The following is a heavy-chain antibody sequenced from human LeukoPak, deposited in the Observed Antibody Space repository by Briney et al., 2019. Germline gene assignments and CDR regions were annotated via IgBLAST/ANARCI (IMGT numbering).Heavy chain of an antibody. V-gene: IGHV4-59*08. D-gene: IGHD6-19*01. Sequence: SETLSLTCAVYGGSFSGSYWSWIRQSPGKGLEWIGYIYYNRGTNYNPSLKSRVTISVDTSKNQFSLRLNSLTAADTAVYYCARHRYTSGWYAGFDYWGQGTLVTVSS. J-gene: IGHJ4*02. CDR2: IYYNRGT. CDR3: ARHRYTSGWYAGFDY. CDR1: GGSFSGSY.